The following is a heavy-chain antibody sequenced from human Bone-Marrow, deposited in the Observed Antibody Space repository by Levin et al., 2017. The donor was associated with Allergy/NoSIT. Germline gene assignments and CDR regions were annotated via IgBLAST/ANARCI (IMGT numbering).Heavy chain of an antibody. CDR2: IWYDGGTE. CDR1: GFTFNNYH. D-gene: IGHD6-13*01. Sequence: GESLKISCAASGFTFNNYHMHWVRQAPGKGLEWVAIIWYDGGTEYYGDSVKGRFTISRDNLLNSLDLQLNSLRVEDTGVYYCARVRRYASSWYFDYWGQGTLVIVSS. J-gene: IGHJ4*02. CDR3: ARVRRYASSWYFDY. V-gene: IGHV3-33*01.